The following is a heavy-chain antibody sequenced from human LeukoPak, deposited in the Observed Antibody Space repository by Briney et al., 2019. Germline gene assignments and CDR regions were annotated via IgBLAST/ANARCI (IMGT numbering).Heavy chain of an antibody. V-gene: IGHV3-48*01. CDR3: AREGRQQLATNAFDI. CDR1: GFTFSSYS. D-gene: IGHD6-13*01. Sequence: PGGSLRLSCAASGFTFSSYSMNWVRQAPGKGLEWVSYISSSSSTIYYADSVKGRFTISRDNAKNSLYLQTNSLRAEDTAVYYCAREGRQQLATNAFDIWGQGTMVTVSS. J-gene: IGHJ3*02. CDR2: ISSSSSTI.